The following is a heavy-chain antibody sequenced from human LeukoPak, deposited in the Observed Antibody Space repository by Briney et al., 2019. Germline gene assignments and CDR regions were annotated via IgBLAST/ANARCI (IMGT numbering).Heavy chain of an antibody. V-gene: IGHV4-59*08. CDR2: IYYSGST. J-gene: IGHJ2*01. Sequence: SETLSLTCTVSGGSISSYYWSWIRQPPGKGLEWIGYIYYSGSTYYNPSLKSRVTISVDTSKNQFSLKLSSVTAADTAVYYCARRWTNRIFGVVRRKWYFDLWGRGTLVTVSS. CDR3: ARRWTNRIFGVVRRKWYFDL. CDR1: GGSISSYY. D-gene: IGHD3-3*01.